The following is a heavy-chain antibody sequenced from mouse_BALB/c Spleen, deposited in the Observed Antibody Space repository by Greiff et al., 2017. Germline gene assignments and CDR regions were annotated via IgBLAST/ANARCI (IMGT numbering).Heavy chain of an antibody. D-gene: IGHD4-1*01. Sequence: EVKLQESGPELVKPGASVKMSCKASGYTFTSYVMHWVKQKPGQGLEWIGYINPYNDGTKYNEKFKGKATLTSDKSSSTAYMELSSLTSEDSAVYYCARDGKTGKAWFAYWGQGTLVTVSA. CDR2: INPYNDGT. CDR1: GYTFTSYV. V-gene: IGHV1-14*01. CDR3: ARDGKTGKAWFAY. J-gene: IGHJ3*01.